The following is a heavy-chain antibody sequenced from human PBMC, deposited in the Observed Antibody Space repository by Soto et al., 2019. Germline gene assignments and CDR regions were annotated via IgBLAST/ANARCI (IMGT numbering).Heavy chain of an antibody. CDR3: ARVRDTLLSTAP. J-gene: IGHJ5*02. D-gene: IGHD3-10*01. CDR1: GGSISSHY. CDR2: IYNSGTT. V-gene: IGHV4-59*11. Sequence: SETLSLTCTVSGGSISSHYWSWIRQPPGKGLEWIGYIYNSGTTTYNPSLKSRVTILVDTSKNQFSLKLSSVTAADTAVYYCARVRDTLLSTAPWGQGTLVTVPS.